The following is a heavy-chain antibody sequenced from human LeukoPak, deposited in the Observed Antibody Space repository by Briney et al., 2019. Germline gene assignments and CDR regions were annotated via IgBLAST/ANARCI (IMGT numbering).Heavy chain of an antibody. J-gene: IGHJ4*02. CDR3: ARALGYCSSTSCYTPIDY. CDR1: GYSISSGYY. CDR2: IYHSGST. D-gene: IGHD2-2*02. Sequence: SETLSLTCAVSGYSISSGYYWGWIRQPPGKGLEWIGSIYHSGSTYYNPSLESRVTISVDTSKNQFSLKLSSVTAADTAVYYCARALGYCSSTSCYTPIDYWGQGTLVTVSS. V-gene: IGHV4-38-2*01.